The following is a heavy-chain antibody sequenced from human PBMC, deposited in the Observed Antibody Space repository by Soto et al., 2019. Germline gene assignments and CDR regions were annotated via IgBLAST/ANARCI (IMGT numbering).Heavy chain of an antibody. CDR3: ASPSSYRTLNWFDP. V-gene: IGHV1-18*04. CDR1: GYTFTSYG. J-gene: IGHJ5*02. CDR2: ISAYNGNT. Sequence: QVQLVQSGAEVKKPGASVKVSCKASGYTFTSYGISWVRQAPGQGLEWMGWISAYNGNTNYAQKLQGRVTMTTDTTTSTAYMELRSVRSDDTAVYYCASPSSYRTLNWFDPWGQGTLVTVSS.